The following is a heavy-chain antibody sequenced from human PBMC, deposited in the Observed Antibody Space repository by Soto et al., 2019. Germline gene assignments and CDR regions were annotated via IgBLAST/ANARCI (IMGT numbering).Heavy chain of an antibody. Sequence: GGAPRLSCAASGFTLSSYAMSWVRQAPGKGLEWVSAISGSGGSTYYADSVKGRFTISRDNSKNTLYLQMNSLRAEDTAVYYCAKDKYSSGWYYFDYWGQGTLVTVSS. J-gene: IGHJ4*02. CDR1: GFTLSSYA. V-gene: IGHV3-23*01. CDR3: AKDKYSSGWYYFDY. D-gene: IGHD6-19*01. CDR2: ISGSGGST.